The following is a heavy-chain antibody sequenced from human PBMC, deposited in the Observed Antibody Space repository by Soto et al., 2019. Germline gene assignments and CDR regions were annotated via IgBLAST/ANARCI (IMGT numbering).Heavy chain of an antibody. Sequence: PSETLSLTCTVSGGSIDKSTYYWCWIRQPPGKGLEWVASVYYSGSTYYYPSFKSRATISVDTSRNQFPLKLSSVTAADTAVYYCARHHESGWYGYWGPGTLVTVSS. V-gene: IGHV4-39*01. CDR1: GGSIDKSTYY. CDR3: ARHHESGWYGY. CDR2: VYYSGST. D-gene: IGHD6-19*01. J-gene: IGHJ4*02.